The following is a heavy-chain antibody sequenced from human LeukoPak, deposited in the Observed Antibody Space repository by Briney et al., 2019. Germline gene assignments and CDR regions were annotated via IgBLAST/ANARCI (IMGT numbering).Heavy chain of an antibody. Sequence: PGGSLRLSCAASGFTFSSYATSWVRQAPWKGLEWVSAISGSGGSTYYADSVKGRFTISRDNSKNTLYLQMNSLRAEDTAVYYCAKDLRDHTGLGAFDVWGHGTMVTVSS. D-gene: IGHD2-8*02. V-gene: IGHV3-23*01. CDR2: ISGSGGST. CDR1: GFTFSSYA. CDR3: AKDLRDHTGLGAFDV. J-gene: IGHJ3*01.